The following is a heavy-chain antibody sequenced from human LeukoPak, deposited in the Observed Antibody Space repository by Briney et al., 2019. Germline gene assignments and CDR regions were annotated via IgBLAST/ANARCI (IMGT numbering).Heavy chain of an antibody. CDR3: ASRGPGGSSWKPFDY. Sequence: PGGSLRLSCAASGFMFSSYWMTWVRQAPGKGLEWVANIRQDGGEAYYVDSVKGRFTVSRDNAKNSLYLQMNSLRAEDTAVYYCASRGPGGSSWKPFDYWGQGTLVTVSS. V-gene: IGHV3-7*01. J-gene: IGHJ4*02. CDR2: IRQDGGEA. CDR1: GFMFSSYW. D-gene: IGHD6-13*01.